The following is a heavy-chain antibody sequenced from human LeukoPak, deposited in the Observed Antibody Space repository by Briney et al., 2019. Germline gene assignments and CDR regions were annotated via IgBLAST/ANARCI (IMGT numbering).Heavy chain of an antibody. CDR3: ARDQGGIVGAPYFDY. CDR2: ISGSGGST. J-gene: IGHJ4*02. Sequence: GGSLRLSCAASGFTFSSYAMSWVRQAPGKGLEWVSAISGSGGSTYYADSVKGRFTISRDNSKNTLYLQMNSLRAEDTAVYYCARDQGGIVGAPYFDYWGQGTLVTVSS. V-gene: IGHV3-23*01. D-gene: IGHD1-26*01. CDR1: GFTFSSYA.